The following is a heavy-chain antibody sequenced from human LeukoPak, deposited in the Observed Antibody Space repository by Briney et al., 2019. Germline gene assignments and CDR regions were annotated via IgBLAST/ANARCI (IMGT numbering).Heavy chain of an antibody. J-gene: IGHJ1*01. V-gene: IGHV3-21*04. D-gene: IGHD2-21*02. CDR2: ISSSIYI. Sequence: GGSLRLSCSASGFTFSTYSMNWVRQAPGKGLEWVSSISSSIYIYYADSLKGRFTISRDNAKNSLFLQMNSLRAEDTALYYCARDRGGDYLYFQHWGQGTLVTVSS. CDR1: GFTFSTYS. CDR3: ARDRGGDYLYFQH.